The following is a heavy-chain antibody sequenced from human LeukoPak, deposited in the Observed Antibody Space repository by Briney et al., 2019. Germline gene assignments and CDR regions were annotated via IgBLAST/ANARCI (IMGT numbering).Heavy chain of an antibody. Sequence: GCFLTLSCAASGFRFSSYAMRWLRQAPGKGLEGVSSMSGSGASTYYADSVKRRFPISRDNSKNTLYLQMNSLRAAATAVYYCASPWLWFGELFHTGLSDYWGQGTLVTASS. V-gene: IGHV3-23*01. CDR3: ASPWLWFGELFHTGLSDY. CDR1: GFRFSSYA. CDR2: MSGSGAST. J-gene: IGHJ4*02. D-gene: IGHD3-10*01.